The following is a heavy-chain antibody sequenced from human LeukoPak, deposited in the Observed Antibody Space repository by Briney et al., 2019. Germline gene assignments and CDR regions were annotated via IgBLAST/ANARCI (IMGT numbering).Heavy chain of an antibody. CDR1: GFTFSSYS. Sequence: PGGSLRLSCAASGFTFSSYSMNWVRQAPGKGLEWVSYISSSSSTIYYADSVKGRFTISRDNAKNSLYLQMNSLRAEDTAVYYCARDPHWGVSLVVPAIQSYYFDYWGQGTLVTVSS. V-gene: IGHV3-48*01. CDR3: ARDPHWGVSLVVPAIQSYYFDY. CDR2: ISSSSSTI. J-gene: IGHJ4*02. D-gene: IGHD2-2*01.